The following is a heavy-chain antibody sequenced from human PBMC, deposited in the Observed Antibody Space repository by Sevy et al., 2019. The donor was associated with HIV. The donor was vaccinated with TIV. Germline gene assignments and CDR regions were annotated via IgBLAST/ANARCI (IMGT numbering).Heavy chain of an antibody. J-gene: IGHJ4*02. CDR2: IYPGDSDT. D-gene: IGHD3-22*01. V-gene: IGHV5-51*01. CDR1: GYSFASYW. Sequence: GESLKISCKGSGYSFASYWIGWVRQMPGKGLEWMGIIYPGDSDTTYSPSFQGQVTISADKSIGTAYLHWSSLKASDTGMYYCARLPYYYDSSGYLILTHFDYWGQGTLVTVSS. CDR3: ARLPYYYDSSGYLILTHFDY.